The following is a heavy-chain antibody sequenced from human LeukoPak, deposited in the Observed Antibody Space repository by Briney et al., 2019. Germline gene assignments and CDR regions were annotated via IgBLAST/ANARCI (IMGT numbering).Heavy chain of an antibody. Sequence: GGSLRLSCAASGFIVSDNYMSWVRQAPGKGLEWLSVIYGGNSTYYAVSVKGRFTISRDTSKNTLYLQMNSLTVEDTAVYYCAKGGYSGHEFDFWGQGALVTVSS. CDR1: GFIVSDNY. V-gene: IGHV3-66*01. D-gene: IGHD5-12*01. CDR2: IYGGNST. CDR3: AKGGYSGHEFDF. J-gene: IGHJ5*01.